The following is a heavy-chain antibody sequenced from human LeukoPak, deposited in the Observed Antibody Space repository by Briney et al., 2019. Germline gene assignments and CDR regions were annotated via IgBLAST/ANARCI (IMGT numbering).Heavy chain of an antibody. CDR1: GYTFSSYG. CDR2: IRGDNGDT. Sequence: ASVKVSCKTSGYTFSSYGITWVRQAPGQGLEWVGWIRGDNGDTNYAQKLQGRVTMTTDTSTSTAYMELGSLGSDETAVYYCARVGLLTGYYFFDYWGQGTLVTVSS. V-gene: IGHV1-18*01. D-gene: IGHD3-9*01. J-gene: IGHJ4*02. CDR3: ARVGLLTGYYFFDY.